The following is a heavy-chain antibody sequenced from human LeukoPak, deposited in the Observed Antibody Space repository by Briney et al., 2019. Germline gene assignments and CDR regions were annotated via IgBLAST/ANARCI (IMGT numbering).Heavy chain of an antibody. CDR2: IIGSGGST. CDR3: AKDLTYYDILTGFRSPGFDY. J-gene: IGHJ4*02. D-gene: IGHD3-9*01. V-gene: IGHV3-23*01. CDR1: GFTFSSYA. Sequence: GGSLRLSCAASGFTFSSYAMSWVRQAPGKGLEWVSAIIGSGGSTYYADSVKGRFTISRDNSKNTLYLQINSLRAEDTAVYYCAKDLTYYDILTGFRSPGFDYWGQGTLVTVSS.